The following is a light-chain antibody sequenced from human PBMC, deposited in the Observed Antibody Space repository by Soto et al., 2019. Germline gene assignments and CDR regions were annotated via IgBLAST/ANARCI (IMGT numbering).Light chain of an antibody. V-gene: IGKV4-1*01. CDR2: RAS. J-gene: IGKJ2*01. CDR3: QQYYGTPYT. CDR1: QSVFYSSNNRNY. Sequence: DIVMTQSPDSLAVSLGESATINCKSSQSVFYSSNNRNYLAWYQQKPGQPPKLLLYRASIRESGVPDRFSGSGSGTDFTLTISSLQAEDVAVYFCQQYYGTPYTFGQGTKLEMK.